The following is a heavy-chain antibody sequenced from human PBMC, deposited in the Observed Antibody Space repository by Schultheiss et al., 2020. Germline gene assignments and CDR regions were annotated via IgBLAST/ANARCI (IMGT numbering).Heavy chain of an antibody. J-gene: IGHJ4*02. CDR2: IYYSGST. CDR1: GGSISSGGYY. CDR3: ARGGDDPVDY. D-gene: IGHD1-26*01. V-gene: IGHV4-31*03. Sequence: TLSLTCTVSGGSISSGGYYWSWIRQHPGKCLEWIGYIYYSGSTYYNPSLKSRVTISVDTSKNQFSLKLSSVTAADTAVYYCARGGDDPVDYWGQGTLVTVSS.